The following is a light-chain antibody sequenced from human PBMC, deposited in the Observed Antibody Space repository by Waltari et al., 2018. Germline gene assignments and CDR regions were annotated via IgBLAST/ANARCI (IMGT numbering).Light chain of an antibody. Sequence: EIVLTQSPGTLSLSPGERATLSCRASQFVTGSYLTWYQQKPGQAPRLLIYGASNRATGIPDRFSGSGSGTDFRLTISRLEPEDFAVYYCQQCGSSRWTFGQGTKVEVK. CDR1: QFVTGSY. V-gene: IGKV3-20*01. CDR3: QQCGSSRWT. J-gene: IGKJ1*01. CDR2: GAS.